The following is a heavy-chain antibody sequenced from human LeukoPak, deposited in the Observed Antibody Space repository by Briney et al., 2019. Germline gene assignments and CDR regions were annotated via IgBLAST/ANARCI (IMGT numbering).Heavy chain of an antibody. CDR2: TYYRSRWVS. CDR3: AREGDWAGTAY. D-gene: IGHD3/OR15-3a*01. Sequence: SQTLSLTCAISGDSVSSNSACWTWIRHSPSSGLEWLGRTYYRSRWVSDYAPSLKSRISINADTSKNQFSLQLNSVTPEDTAVYYCAREGDWAGTAYWGQGTLVAVSA. J-gene: IGHJ4*02. CDR1: GDSVSSNSAC. V-gene: IGHV6-1*01.